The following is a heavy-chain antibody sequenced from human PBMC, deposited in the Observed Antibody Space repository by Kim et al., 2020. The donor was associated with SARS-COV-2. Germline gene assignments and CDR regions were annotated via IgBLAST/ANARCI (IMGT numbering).Heavy chain of an antibody. V-gene: IGHV3-23*01. J-gene: IGHJ5*02. CDR3: AKDGDTSMVRFNWFDP. D-gene: IGHD5-18*01. Sequence: SGKGLFTTSRDNSKNTLYLQMNSLRVEDTAVYYCAKDGDTSMVRFNWFDPWGQGTLVIVSS.